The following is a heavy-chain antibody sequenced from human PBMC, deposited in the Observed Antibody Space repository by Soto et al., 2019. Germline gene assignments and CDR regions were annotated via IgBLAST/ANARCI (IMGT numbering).Heavy chain of an antibody. CDR1: GFTFSSYA. CDR2: ISDTGSCT. V-gene: IGHV3-23*01. J-gene: IGHJ4*02. Sequence: GGSLRLSCAASGFTFSSYAMSWVRQAPGEGLVWVSAISDTGSCTYYADSVKGRFTISRDNAKNTVYLEMNSLRAEDTAVYYCGSVFDYWGQGALVTVSS. CDR3: GSVFDY.